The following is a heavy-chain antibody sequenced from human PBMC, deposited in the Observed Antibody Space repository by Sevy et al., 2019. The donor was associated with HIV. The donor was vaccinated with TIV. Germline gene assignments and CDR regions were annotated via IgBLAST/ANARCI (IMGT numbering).Heavy chain of an antibody. D-gene: IGHD1-26*01. Sequence: SETLSLTCSVSDGSISGYYWSWIRQPPGKGLEWIGNIHYRGNTKYNPSLKSRVTISVDTSRNQYFLRLTSMTAADMAVYYCGRHVGQWAFDIWGQGTMVTVSS. CDR1: DGSISGYY. CDR2: IHYRGNT. V-gene: IGHV4-59*08. CDR3: GRHVGQWAFDI. J-gene: IGHJ3*02.